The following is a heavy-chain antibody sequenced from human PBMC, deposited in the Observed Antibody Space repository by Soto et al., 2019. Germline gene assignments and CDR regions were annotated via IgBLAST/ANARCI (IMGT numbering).Heavy chain of an antibody. CDR1: GFTFSSYA. CDR2: IRGDGAAT. CDR3: ARDLRSHFDY. Sequence: PGGSLRLSCAASGFTFSSYAMSWVRQAPGKGLVWVSAIRGDGAATTYADSVKGRFTISRDNAKNTLFLQVNSLRAEDTAVYYCARDLRSHFDYWGHGTLVTVSS. J-gene: IGHJ4*01. V-gene: IGHV3-23*01.